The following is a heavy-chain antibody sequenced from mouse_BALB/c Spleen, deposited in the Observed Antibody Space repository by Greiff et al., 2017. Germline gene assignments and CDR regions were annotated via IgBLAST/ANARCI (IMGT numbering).Heavy chain of an antibody. CDR1: GFTFSSYT. D-gene: IGHD1-1*01. CDR3: ARHYYDYSYFDV. V-gene: IGHV5-12-2*01. J-gene: IGHJ1*01. CDR2: ISNGGGST. Sequence: EVQLVESGGGLVQPGGSLKLSCAASGFTFSSYTMSWVRQTPEKRLEWVAYISNGGGSTYYPDTVKGRFTISRDNAKNNLYLQMSSLKSEDTAMYYCARHYYDYSYFDVWGAGTTVTVSS.